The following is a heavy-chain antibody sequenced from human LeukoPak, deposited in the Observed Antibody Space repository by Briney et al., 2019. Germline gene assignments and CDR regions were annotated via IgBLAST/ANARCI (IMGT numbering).Heavy chain of an antibody. CDR3: ARQLEMATITGPIHLPQGPYYYYYGMDV. J-gene: IGHJ6*02. D-gene: IGHD5-24*01. CDR1: GFTFSSYW. Sequence: QAGGSLRLSCAASGFTFSSYWTSWVRQAPGKGLEWVANIKQDGSEKYYVDSVKGRFTISRDNAKNSLYLQMNSLRAEDTAVYYCARQLEMATITGPIHLPQGPYYYYYGMDVWGQGTTVTVSS. CDR2: IKQDGSEK. V-gene: IGHV3-7*01.